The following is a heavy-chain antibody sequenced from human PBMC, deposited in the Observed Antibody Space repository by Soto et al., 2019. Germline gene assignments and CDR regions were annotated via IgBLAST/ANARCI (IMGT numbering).Heavy chain of an antibody. J-gene: IGHJ4*02. V-gene: IGHV4-39*01. CDR3: ARPRYGDYEEFGY. CDR1: GGSISSSSYY. Sequence: QLQLQESGPGLVKPSETLSLTCTVSGGSISSSSYYWGWIRQPPGKGLEWIGSIYYSGSTYYNPSLKRRVTISVDTSKNQFSLKLSSVTAADTAVYYCARPRYGDYEEFGYWGQGTLVTVSS. CDR2: IYYSGST. D-gene: IGHD4-17*01.